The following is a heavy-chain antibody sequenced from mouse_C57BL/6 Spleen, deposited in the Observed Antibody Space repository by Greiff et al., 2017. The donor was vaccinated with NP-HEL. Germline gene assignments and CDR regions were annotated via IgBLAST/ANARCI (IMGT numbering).Heavy chain of an antibody. V-gene: IGHV3-6*01. D-gene: IGHD2-3*01. Sequence: EVKLVESGPGLVKPSQSLSLTCSVTGYSITSGYYWNWIRQFPGNKLEWMGYISYDGSNNYNPSLKNRISITRDTSKNQFFLKLNSVTTEDTATYYCARRWLLRNWYFDVWGTGTTVTVSS. CDR1: GYSITSGYY. CDR3: ARRWLLRNWYFDV. CDR2: ISYDGSN. J-gene: IGHJ1*03.